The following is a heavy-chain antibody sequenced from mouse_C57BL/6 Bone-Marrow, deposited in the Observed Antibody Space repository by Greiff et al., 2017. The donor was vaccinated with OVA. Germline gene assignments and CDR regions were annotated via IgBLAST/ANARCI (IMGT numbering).Heavy chain of an antibody. CDR2: IYPRSGNT. V-gene: IGHV1-81*01. D-gene: IGHD2-5*01. CDR1: GYTFTSYG. J-gene: IGHJ3*01. CDR3: AKGGQYYSNLFAY. Sequence: QVQLQQSGAELARPGASVKLSCKASGYTFTSYGISWVKQRTGQGLEWIGEIYPRSGNTYYNEKFKGKATLTADKSSSTAYMELRSLTSEDSAVYFCAKGGQYYSNLFAYWGQGTLVTVSA.